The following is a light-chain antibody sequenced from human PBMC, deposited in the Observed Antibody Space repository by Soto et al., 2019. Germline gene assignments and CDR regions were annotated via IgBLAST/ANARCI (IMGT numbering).Light chain of an antibody. Sequence: QSALTQPASVSGSLGQSITIPCTGIGSDVGSYKLVSWYQQHPGKAPKVIIFEGISRPSGVPSRFSGSKSDNTASLTISGLQADDESVYFCCSYVGTWVFGGGTKLTVL. CDR2: EGI. J-gene: IGLJ3*02. V-gene: IGLV2-23*01. CDR1: GSDVGSYKL. CDR3: CSYVGTWV.